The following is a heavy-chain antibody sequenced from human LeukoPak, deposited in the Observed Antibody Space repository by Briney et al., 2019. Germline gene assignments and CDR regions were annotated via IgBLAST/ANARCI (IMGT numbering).Heavy chain of an antibody. CDR3: ARDRGLIVVVPAAPDAFDI. J-gene: IGHJ3*02. CDR2: ISSSSSYI. Sequence: GGSLRLSCAAYGFTFSSYSMNWVRQAPGKGLEWVSSISSSSSYIYYADSVKGRFTISRDNAKNSLYLQMNSLRAEDTAVYYCARDRGLIVVVPAAPDAFDIWGQGTMVTVSS. V-gene: IGHV3-21*01. D-gene: IGHD2-2*01. CDR1: GFTFSSYS.